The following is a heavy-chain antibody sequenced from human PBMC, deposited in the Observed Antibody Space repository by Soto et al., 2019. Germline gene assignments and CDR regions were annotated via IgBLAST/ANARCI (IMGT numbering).Heavy chain of an antibody. CDR1: GFTFSSYA. CDR2: ISGSGGST. Sequence: EVQLLESGGGLVQPGGSLRLSCAASGFTFSSYAMSWVRQAPGKGLEWVSAISGSGGSTYYADSVKGRFTISRDNSKNTLYLQMNSLRAEDTAVYYCAKVLAVAPRWWYYFDYWGQGTLVTVSS. D-gene: IGHD6-19*01. V-gene: IGHV3-23*01. CDR3: AKVLAVAPRWWYYFDY. J-gene: IGHJ4*02.